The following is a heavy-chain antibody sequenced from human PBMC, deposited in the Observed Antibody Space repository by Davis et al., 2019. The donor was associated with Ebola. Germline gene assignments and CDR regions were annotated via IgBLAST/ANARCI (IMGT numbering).Heavy chain of an antibody. V-gene: IGHV3-33*01. CDR2: TWYDGSNK. CDR1: GFTFSSYG. Sequence: GESLKISCAAYGFTFSSYGMHWVRQAPGKGLEWVAVTWYDGSNKYYADSVKGRFTISRDNSKNTLYLQMNSLRAEDTAVYYCARDPRYSNYFVGMDVWGQGTTVTVSS. J-gene: IGHJ6*02. CDR3: ARDPRYSNYFVGMDV. D-gene: IGHD4-11*01.